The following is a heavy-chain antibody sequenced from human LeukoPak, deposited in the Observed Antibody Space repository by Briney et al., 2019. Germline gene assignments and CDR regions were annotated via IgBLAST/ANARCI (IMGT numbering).Heavy chain of an antibody. Sequence: GGSLRLSCAASGFTLSSHWMNWVRQAPGKGLEWVANINQDGGVQYYVDSVKGRFTISRDNAENSLYLQMNSLRAEDTAVYYCARGMTVAANWFDPWGQGTLVTVSS. CDR3: ARGMTVAANWFDP. D-gene: IGHD6-19*01. CDR2: INQDGGVQ. CDR1: GFTLSSHW. J-gene: IGHJ5*02. V-gene: IGHV3-7*04.